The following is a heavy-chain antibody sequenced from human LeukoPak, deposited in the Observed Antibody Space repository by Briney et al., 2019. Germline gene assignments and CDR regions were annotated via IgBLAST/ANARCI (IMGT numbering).Heavy chain of an antibody. V-gene: IGHV3-23*01. D-gene: IGHD3-22*01. CDR1: GFTFSSYA. CDR3: AISLTYYYDSSGRFDH. CDR2: ISGSGGST. J-gene: IGHJ4*02. Sequence: PGGSLRLSCAASGFTFSSYAMSWVRQAPGKGLEWVSAISGSGGSTYYADSVKGRFTISRDNSKNTLYLQMNSLRAEDTAVYYCAISLTYYYDSSGRFDHWGQGTLVTVSS.